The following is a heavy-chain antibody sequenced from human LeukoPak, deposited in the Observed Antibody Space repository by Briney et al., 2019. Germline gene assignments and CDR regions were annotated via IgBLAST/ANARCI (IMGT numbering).Heavy chain of an antibody. Sequence: SETLSLTCAVYGGSFSGYYWSWIRQPPGKGLEWIGEINDSGSTNYNPSLKSRVTISVDTSKNQFSLKLSSVTAADTAVYYCARERLPFGYCTNGVCEEGDWFDPWGQGTLVTVSS. CDR3: ARERLPFGYCTNGVCEEGDWFDP. CDR1: GGSFSGYY. V-gene: IGHV4-34*01. D-gene: IGHD2-8*01. J-gene: IGHJ5*02. CDR2: INDSGST.